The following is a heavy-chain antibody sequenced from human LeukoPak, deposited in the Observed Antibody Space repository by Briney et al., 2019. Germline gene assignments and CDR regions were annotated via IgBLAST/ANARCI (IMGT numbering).Heavy chain of an antibody. Sequence: GGSLRLSCAASGFTFSNYAMSWVRRAPGKGLEWVSAIVGSGGSTYYEASVKGRFTISKDNPKNTLYLQMNSLRAEETAVYYCAKWGDYDILTGYYDTDYWGQGTLVTVSS. CDR2: IVGSGGST. V-gene: IGHV3-23*01. D-gene: IGHD3-9*01. CDR3: AKWGDYDILTGYYDTDY. CDR1: GFTFSNYA. J-gene: IGHJ4*02.